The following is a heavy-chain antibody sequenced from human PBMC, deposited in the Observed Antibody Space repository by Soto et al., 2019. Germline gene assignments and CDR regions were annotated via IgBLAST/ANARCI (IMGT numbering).Heavy chain of an antibody. CDR1: GYTFTSYG. D-gene: IGHD2-2*01. J-gene: IGHJ6*02. Sequence: ASVKVSCKASGYTFTSYGISWVRQAPGQGLEWMGWISAYNGNTNYAQKLQGRVTMTTDTSTSTAYMELRSLRSDDTAVYYCARGPKIVVVPAAMEYYYCYGMDVWGQGTTVTVSS. CDR2: ISAYNGNT. CDR3: ARGPKIVVVPAAMEYYYCYGMDV. V-gene: IGHV1-18*01.